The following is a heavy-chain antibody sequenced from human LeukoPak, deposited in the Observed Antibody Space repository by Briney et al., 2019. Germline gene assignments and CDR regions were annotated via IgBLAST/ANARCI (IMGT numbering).Heavy chain of an antibody. CDR2: IYYSGST. J-gene: IGHJ4*02. V-gene: IGHV4-59*01. Sequence: PSETLSLTCTVSGGSISSYYWSWIRQPPGKGLEWTGYIYYSGSTNYNPSLKSRVTISVDTSKNQFSLKLSSVTAADTAVYYCARDGGRDGYNWVDYWGQGTLVTVSS. CDR3: ARDGGRDGYNWVDY. D-gene: IGHD5-24*01. CDR1: GGSISSYY.